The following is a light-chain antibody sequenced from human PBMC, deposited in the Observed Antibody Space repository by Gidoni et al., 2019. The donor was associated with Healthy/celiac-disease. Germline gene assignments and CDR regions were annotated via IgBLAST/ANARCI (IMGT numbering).Light chain of an antibody. CDR3: QSYDSSLSGWV. J-gene: IGLJ3*02. CDR2: GHS. Sequence: QSVLTQPPSLSWAPRRRVTISCTGSSSNIGAGDDVHWYQQLPGTAPKLLLHGHSNRPSGVPDRFSGSKSGSAASLAITGLEAEDGADYYCQSYDSSLSGWVFGGGTKLTVL. CDR1: SSNIGAGDD. V-gene: IGLV1-40*01.